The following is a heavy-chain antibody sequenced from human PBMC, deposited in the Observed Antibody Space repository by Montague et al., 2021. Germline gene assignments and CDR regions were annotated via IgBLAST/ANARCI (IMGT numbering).Heavy chain of an antibody. J-gene: IGHJ3*02. CDR1: GDSISSYEYY. D-gene: IGHD3-10*01. Sequence: SETLSLTCSVSGDSISSYEYYWTWIRQPAGRGLEWIGRVYKRGDTNTNPSLRSRLTLSVDTSKNHFSLTLTSVTAADTAVYFCARDSPVVEPWAGEHKGAFDIWGQGSMVTVSS. V-gene: IGHV4-4*07. CDR2: VYKRGDT. CDR3: ARDSPVVEPWAGEHKGAFDI.